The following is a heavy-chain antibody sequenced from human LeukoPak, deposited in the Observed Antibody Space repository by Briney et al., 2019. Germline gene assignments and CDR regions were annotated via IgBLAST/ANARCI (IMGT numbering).Heavy chain of an antibody. CDR3: ARDKPSRYDFWSGYYTFDY. CDR1: GFTLSSYS. V-gene: IGHV3-48*01. CDR2: ISSSSSTI. Sequence: PGGSLRLSCAASGFTLSSYSMNWVRQAPGKGLEWVSYISSSSSTIYYADSVKGRFTISRDNAKNSLYLQMNSLRAEDTAVYYCARDKPSRYDFWSGYYTFDYWGQGTLVTVSS. J-gene: IGHJ4*02. D-gene: IGHD3-3*01.